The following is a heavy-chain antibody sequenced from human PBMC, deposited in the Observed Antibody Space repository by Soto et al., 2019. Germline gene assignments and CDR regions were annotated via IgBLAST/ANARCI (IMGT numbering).Heavy chain of an antibody. J-gene: IGHJ4*02. CDR2: IRGSGGAT. CDR3: AITRTAFYRYYFDS. CDR1: GFTFKDCA. V-gene: IGHV3-23*01. Sequence: GGSLRLSCSTSGFTFKDCAISWVRQAPGKGLEWVSGIRGSGGATYYTDSVEGRFTISKDFSKNTVSLQMTGLRVDDTAVYYCAITRTAFYRYYFDSWGQGALVSVSS. D-gene: IGHD2-21*02.